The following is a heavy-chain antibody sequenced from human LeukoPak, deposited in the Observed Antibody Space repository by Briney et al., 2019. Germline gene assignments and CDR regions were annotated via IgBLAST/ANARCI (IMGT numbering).Heavy chain of an antibody. V-gene: IGHV3-23*01. Sequence: GGSLRLSCAASGFTFNNYAMSWVRQAPGKGLQWVSAISATGIRTYYADSVKGRFTISRDNSKNTLYLQMDSLRAEDTAVYYCARRLVTAGVTDFFDYWGHGTLVSVSS. CDR2: ISATGIRT. J-gene: IGHJ4*01. CDR1: GFTFNNYA. D-gene: IGHD6-13*01. CDR3: ARRLVTAGVTDFFDY.